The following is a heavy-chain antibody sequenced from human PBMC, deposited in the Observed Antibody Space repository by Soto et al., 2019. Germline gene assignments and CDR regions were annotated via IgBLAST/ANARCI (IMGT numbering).Heavy chain of an antibody. V-gene: IGHV1-18*01. CDR2: ISANKDNT. CDR1: GYTFTSYG. J-gene: IGHJ4*02. Sequence: ASVKVSCKASGYTFTSYGISWVRQAPGQGLERKGRISANKDNTNYAQKNQGRDTMTTDTSTSTAYMELRSLRSYDTAVYYCARDAAVGLFDYWGQGTLVTVS. D-gene: IGHD1-26*01. CDR3: ARDAAVGLFDY.